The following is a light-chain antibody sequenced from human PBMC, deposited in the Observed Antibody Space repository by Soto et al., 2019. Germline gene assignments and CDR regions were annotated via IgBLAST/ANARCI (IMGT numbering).Light chain of an antibody. V-gene: IGLV2-14*01. CDR2: EVT. Sequence: QSALTQPASVSGSPGQSITISCTGTTSDVGSHNFVSWYQQLPGKAPKLLIYEVTNRPSGTSNRFSGSKSGNTASLTISGLQAEDEADYYCAAWDDSLNGVVFGGGTKLTVL. CDR1: TSDVGSHNF. J-gene: IGLJ2*01. CDR3: AAWDDSLNGVV.